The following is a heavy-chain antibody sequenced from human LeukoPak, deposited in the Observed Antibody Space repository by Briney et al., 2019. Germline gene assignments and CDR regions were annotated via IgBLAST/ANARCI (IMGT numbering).Heavy chain of an antibody. J-gene: IGHJ4*02. D-gene: IGHD3-3*01. V-gene: IGHV4-34*01. CDR3: ARGRASYDFWSGYLFDY. Sequence: SETLSLTCAVYGGSFSGYYWSWIRQPPGKGLEWIGEINHSGSTNYNPSLKSRVTISVDTSKNQFSLKLSSVTAAGTAVYYCARGRASYDFWSGYLFDYWGQGTLVTVSS. CDR1: GGSFSGYY. CDR2: INHSGST.